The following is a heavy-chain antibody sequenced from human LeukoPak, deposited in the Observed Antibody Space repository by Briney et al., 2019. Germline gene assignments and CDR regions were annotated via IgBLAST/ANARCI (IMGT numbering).Heavy chain of an antibody. CDR2: IYYSGST. V-gene: IGHV4-59*01. CDR1: GGSISSYY. Sequence: SETLSLTCTASGGSISSYYWSWIRQPPGKGLEWIGYIYYSGSTNYNPSLKSRVTISVDTSKNQFSLKLSSVTAADTAVYYCARVGTQRRYYFDYWGQGTLVTVSS. CDR3: ARVGTQRRYYFDY. D-gene: IGHD1-1*01. J-gene: IGHJ4*02.